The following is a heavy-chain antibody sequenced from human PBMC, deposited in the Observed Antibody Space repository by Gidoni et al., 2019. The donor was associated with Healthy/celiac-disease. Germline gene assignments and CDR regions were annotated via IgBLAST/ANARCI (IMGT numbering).Heavy chain of an antibody. Sequence: EVQLVASGGGLVTPGRFRSLSCTASRFTLGDDAMSWFRQAPWKGLEWVGFIRSKAYGRTTEYAASVKGRFTISRDDSKSIAYLQMNSLKTEDAAVYYCTRVLRYYDFSTYWGQGTLVTVSS. J-gene: IGHJ4*02. V-gene: IGHV3-49*05. CDR2: IRSKAYGRTT. D-gene: IGHD3-3*01. CDR1: RFTLGDDA. CDR3: TRVLRYYDFSTY.